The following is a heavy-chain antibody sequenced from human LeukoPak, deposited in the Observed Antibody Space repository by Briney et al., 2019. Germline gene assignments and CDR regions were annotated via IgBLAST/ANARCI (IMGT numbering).Heavy chain of an antibody. CDR3: ARGRRQLGAGLYYHYYMDV. J-gene: IGHJ6*03. D-gene: IGHD6-13*01. CDR1: GYTFTGYD. V-gene: IGHV1-8*01. Sequence: ASVKVSCKASGYTFTGYDINWVRQATGQGLEWMGWMNPNSGNTGYAQKFQGRVTMTRNTSISTAYMELSSLRSEDTAVYYCARGRRQLGAGLYYHYYMDVWGKGTTVTVSS. CDR2: MNPNSGNT.